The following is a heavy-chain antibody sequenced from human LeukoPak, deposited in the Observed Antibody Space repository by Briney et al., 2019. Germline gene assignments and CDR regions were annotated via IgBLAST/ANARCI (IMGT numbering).Heavy chain of an antibody. Sequence: GGSLRLSCAASGFTFSDYYMSWIRQAPGKGLEGVSYISSSGSTIYYADSVKGRFTISRDNAKNSLYLQMNSLRAEDTAVYYCASHRGSYGIHFDYWGQGTLVTVSS. V-gene: IGHV3-11*01. CDR3: ASHRGSYGIHFDY. J-gene: IGHJ4*02. CDR1: GFTFSDYY. CDR2: ISSSGSTI. D-gene: IGHD5-18*01.